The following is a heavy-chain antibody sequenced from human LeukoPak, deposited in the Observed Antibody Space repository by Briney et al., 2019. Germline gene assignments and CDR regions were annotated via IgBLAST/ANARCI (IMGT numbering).Heavy chain of an antibody. CDR2: MSTSADRI. CDR3: AKVPSRVLGVTAPLRY. Sequence: GGSLRLSCAASGFTFSSYAMTWVRQAPRKGLEWVSLMSTSADRIYYADSVKGRFTISRDNSKNTLYLQMNSLRAEDTAVYYCAKVPSRVLGVTAPLRYWGQGTLVTVSS. CDR1: GFTFSSYA. V-gene: IGHV3-23*01. D-gene: IGHD3-10*01. J-gene: IGHJ4*02.